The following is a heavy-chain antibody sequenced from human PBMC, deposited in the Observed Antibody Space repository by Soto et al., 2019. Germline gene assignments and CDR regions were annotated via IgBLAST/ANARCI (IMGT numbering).Heavy chain of an antibody. CDR1: GFTFSSYA. J-gene: IGHJ2*01. Sequence: GRSRTLSCAASGFTFSSYAMHWDRQAPGKGLEWVAVISYDGSNKYYADSVKGRFTISRDNSKNTLYLQMNSLRAEDTAVYYCARPLWRDDYNWGYFDLWGRGTLVT. CDR2: ISYDGSNK. D-gene: IGHD4-4*01. V-gene: IGHV3-30-3*01. CDR3: ARPLWRDDYNWGYFDL.